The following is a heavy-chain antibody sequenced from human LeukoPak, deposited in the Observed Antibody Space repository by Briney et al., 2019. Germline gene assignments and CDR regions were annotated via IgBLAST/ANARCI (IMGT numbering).Heavy chain of an antibody. CDR3: ASQIEDIVVVPAAMGYSSSWYGNYFDY. D-gene: IGHD2-2*01. V-gene: IGHV1-69*01. Sequence: SVKVSCKASGGTFSSYAISWVRQAPGQGLEWMGGIIPIFGTANYAQKFQGRVTITADECTSTAYMELSSLRSKDTAVYYCASQIEDIVVVPAAMGYSSSWYGNYFDYWGQGTLVTVSS. J-gene: IGHJ4*02. CDR1: GGTFSSYA. CDR2: IIPIFGTA.